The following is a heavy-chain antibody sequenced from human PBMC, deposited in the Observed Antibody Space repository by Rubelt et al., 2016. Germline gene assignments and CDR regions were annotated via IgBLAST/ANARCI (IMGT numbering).Heavy chain of an antibody. D-gene: IGHD3-10*01. CDR3: ARLRVPAFGGLTNWYFDY. Sequence: QLQLQESGPGLVKPSETLSLTCTVSGGSISSSSYYWSWIRQPPGKGLEWIGEINHSGSTNYNPSLKSRVTISVDTSKNQFSLKLSSVTAADTAVYYCARLRVPAFGGLTNWYFDYWGQGTLVTVSS. J-gene: IGHJ4*02. V-gene: IGHV4-39*07. CDR2: INHSGST. CDR1: GGSISSSSYY.